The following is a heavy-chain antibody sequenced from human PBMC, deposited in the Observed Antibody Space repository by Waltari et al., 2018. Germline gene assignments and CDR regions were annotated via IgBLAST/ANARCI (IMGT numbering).Heavy chain of an antibody. D-gene: IGHD3-10*01. V-gene: IGHV3-48*03. CDR3: ARAEGSGSYFPLYYYYYGMDV. CDR2: ISSSGSTI. CDR1: GFTFSSYE. Sequence: EVQLVESGGGLVQPGGSLRLSCAASGFTFSSYEMNWVRQAPGKGLEWVSYISSSGSTIYYADSVKGRFTISRDNAKNSLYLQMNSLRAEDTAVYYCARAEGSGSYFPLYYYYYGMDVWGQGTTVTVSS. J-gene: IGHJ6*02.